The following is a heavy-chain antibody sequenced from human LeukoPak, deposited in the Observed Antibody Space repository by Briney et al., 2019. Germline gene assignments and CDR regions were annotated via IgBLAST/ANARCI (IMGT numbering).Heavy chain of an antibody. Sequence: ASVKVSCKASVYSFATHGISWVRQAPGQGLEWMGWIGAYNGNTNYVQKFQGRVTMTTDTSTSTAYMELRSLRSDDTAVYYCAKDHQFDFDYWGQGTLVTVSS. D-gene: IGHD2-15*01. J-gene: IGHJ4*02. CDR2: IGAYNGNT. CDR3: AKDHQFDFDY. V-gene: IGHV1-18*01. CDR1: VYSFATHG.